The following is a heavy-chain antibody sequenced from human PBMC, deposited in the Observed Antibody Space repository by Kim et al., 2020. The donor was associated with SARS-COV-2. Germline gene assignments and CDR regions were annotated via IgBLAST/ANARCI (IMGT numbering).Heavy chain of an antibody. V-gene: IGHV5-10-1*01. Sequence: GESLKISCKGSGYSFTSYWISWVRQMPGKGLEWMGRIDPSDSYTNYSPSFQGHVTISADKSISTAYLQWSSLKASDTAMYYCARRRRSDIEGAYYYYGMDVWGQGNTVTVSS. D-gene: IGHD6-19*01. CDR2: IDPSDSYT. J-gene: IGHJ6*02. CDR1: GYSFTSYW. CDR3: ARRRRSDIEGAYYYYGMDV.